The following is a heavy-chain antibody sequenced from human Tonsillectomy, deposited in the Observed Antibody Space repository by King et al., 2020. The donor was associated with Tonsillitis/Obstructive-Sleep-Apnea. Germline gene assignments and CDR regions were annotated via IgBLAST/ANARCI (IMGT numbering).Heavy chain of an antibody. J-gene: IGHJ3*02. CDR3: ARLFIGAGYNYPGGLDAFDI. Sequence: VQLQESGPGLVKPSETLSLTCTVSGGSISSYYWSWIRQPPGKGLEWIGYIYYSGSTNYNPSLKSRVTISVDTSKNQFSLKLSSVTAADTAVYYCARLFIGAGYNYPGGLDAFDIWGQGTMVTVSS. CDR1: GGSISSYY. CDR2: IYYSGST. V-gene: IGHV4-59*08. D-gene: IGHD5-24*01.